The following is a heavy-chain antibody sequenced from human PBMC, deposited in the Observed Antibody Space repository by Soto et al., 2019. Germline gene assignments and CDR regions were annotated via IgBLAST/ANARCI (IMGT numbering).Heavy chain of an antibody. D-gene: IGHD3-10*01. CDR1: GGSFSGYY. CDR2: INHSGST. Sequence: SETLSLTCAVYGGSFSGYYWSWIRQPPGKGLEWIGEINHSGSTNYNPSLKSRVTISVDTSKNQFSLKLSSVTAADTAVYYCARAYYYGSGSYYRAAGYYGMDVWGKGTTVTVSS. J-gene: IGHJ6*04. CDR3: ARAYYYGSGSYYRAAGYYGMDV. V-gene: IGHV4-34*01.